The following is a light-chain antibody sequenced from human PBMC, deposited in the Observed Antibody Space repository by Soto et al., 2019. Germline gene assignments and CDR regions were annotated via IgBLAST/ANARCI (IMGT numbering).Light chain of an antibody. Sequence: EIVLTTSPGTVSLSPRERAALSCRASQSVSSNLGWYQQKPGQAPRLLIYGTSTRITGIPARFSGSGSGTEFTLTISSLQSEDFAVYYCQQHNSWPWTFGQGTKVDIK. J-gene: IGKJ1*01. CDR3: QQHNSWPWT. CDR1: QSVSSN. CDR2: GTS. V-gene: IGKV3-15*01.